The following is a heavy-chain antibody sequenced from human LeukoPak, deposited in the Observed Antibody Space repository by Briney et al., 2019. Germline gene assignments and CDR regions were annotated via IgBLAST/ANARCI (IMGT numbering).Heavy chain of an antibody. D-gene: IGHD3-16*02. CDR1: GGSISGSTYF. CDR2: IYYSGST. Sequence: SETLSLTCTVSGGSISGSTYFWGWIRQSPGKGLEWIGSIYYSGSTYYNPSLKSRVTISVDTSKNQFSLKLSSVTAADTAVYYCARDRGYDYVWGSYRYIDYWGQGTLVTVSS. V-gene: IGHV4-39*07. CDR3: ARDRGYDYVWGSYRYIDY. J-gene: IGHJ4*02.